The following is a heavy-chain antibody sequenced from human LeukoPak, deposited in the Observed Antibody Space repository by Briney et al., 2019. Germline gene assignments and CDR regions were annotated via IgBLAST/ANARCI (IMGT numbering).Heavy chain of an antibody. D-gene: IGHD3-22*01. Sequence: NPSETLSLTCTVSGGSISSGSYYWSWIRQPAGKGLEWIGRIYTSGSTNYNPSLKSRATISVDTSKNQFSLKLSSVTAADTVVYYCARGSYYIVSSGYKYWGQGTLVTVSS. CDR3: ARGSYYIVSSGYKY. CDR2: IYTSGST. V-gene: IGHV4-61*02. J-gene: IGHJ4*02. CDR1: GGSISSGSYY.